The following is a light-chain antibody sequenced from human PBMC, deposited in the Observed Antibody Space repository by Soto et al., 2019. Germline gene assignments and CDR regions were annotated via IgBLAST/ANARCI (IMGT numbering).Light chain of an antibody. Sequence: EIVITQSPTILSVSPWERATLSCGASQSFSSNLAWYQQKPGQAPRLLIYGVYTRAPGIPARFSGSGSGTEFTLTISSLQSEDFAVYYCQQYNNWPPITFGQGTRLEIK. CDR3: QQYNNWPPIT. V-gene: IGKV3D-15*01. J-gene: IGKJ5*01. CDR2: GVY. CDR1: QSFSSN.